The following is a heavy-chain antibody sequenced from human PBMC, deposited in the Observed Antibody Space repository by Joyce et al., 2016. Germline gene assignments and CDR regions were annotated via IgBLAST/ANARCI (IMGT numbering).Heavy chain of an antibody. CDR1: GYSFTNDW. V-gene: IGHV5-10-1*03. D-gene: IGHD3-3*01. CDR2: IAPRDSST. CDR3: ARQGRAYYDFI. J-gene: IGHJ3*02. Sequence: EMELVQSGAEVKKPGESLRISCKGSGYSFTNDWISWVRQMPGKGLEWMGRIAPRDSSTNYSPSFQCHVTISADKSISTAYLQWSSLKASDTAMYYCARQGRAYYDFIWGQGTVVTVSS.